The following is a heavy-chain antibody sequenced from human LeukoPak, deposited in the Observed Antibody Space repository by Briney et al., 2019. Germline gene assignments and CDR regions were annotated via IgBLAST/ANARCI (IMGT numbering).Heavy chain of an antibody. CDR2: ISSGGITI. Sequence: GGSLRLSCAASGFTFSIYTFNWVRQAPGKGLEWLSYISSGGITIFYADSVKGRFTISRDNAKNSLYLHMNSLKAEDTAVYYCARDFDYGDYIDFWGQGTLVTVSS. J-gene: IGHJ4*02. CDR3: ARDFDYGDYIDF. CDR1: GFTFSIYT. V-gene: IGHV3-48*04. D-gene: IGHD4-17*01.